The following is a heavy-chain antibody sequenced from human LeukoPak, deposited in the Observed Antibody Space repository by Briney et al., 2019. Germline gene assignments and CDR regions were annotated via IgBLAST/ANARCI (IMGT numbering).Heavy chain of an antibody. CDR1: GFTFSGSA. CDR2: IRSKANSYAT. Sequence: PGGCLRLSCAASGFTFSGSAMHWVRQASGKGLEWVGRIRSKANSYATAYAASVKGRFTISRDDSKNTAYLQMNSLKTEDTAVYYCTRPGAKNNWFDPWGQGTLVTVSS. J-gene: IGHJ5*02. D-gene: IGHD1-26*01. V-gene: IGHV3-73*01. CDR3: TRPGAKNNWFDP.